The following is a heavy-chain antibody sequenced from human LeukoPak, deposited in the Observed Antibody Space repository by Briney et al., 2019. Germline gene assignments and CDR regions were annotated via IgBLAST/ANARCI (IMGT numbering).Heavy chain of an antibody. Sequence: QPGGSLRLSCAASGFTFSNHAMSWVRQAPGRGLEWVSAISGSSGLTYYADSVKGRFTISRHNSKNTLFLQMNSLRAEDTAVYYCARRGESTTYGDYRFDYWGQGTLVTVSS. CDR1: GFTFSNHA. CDR2: ISGSSGLT. V-gene: IGHV3-23*01. D-gene: IGHD4-17*01. J-gene: IGHJ4*02. CDR3: ARRGESTTYGDYRFDY.